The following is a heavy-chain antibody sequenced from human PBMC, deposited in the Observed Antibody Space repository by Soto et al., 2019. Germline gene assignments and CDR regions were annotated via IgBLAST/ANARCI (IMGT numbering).Heavy chain of an antibody. CDR1: GGSISSGGYY. V-gene: IGHV4-31*03. CDR3: VRDLNLSYYFDY. J-gene: IGHJ4*02. Sequence: QVQLQESGPGLVKPSQTLSLTCTVSGGSISSGGYYWSWIRQHPGKGLEWIGYIYYSGSTYYNPSLKSRVTISVDTSKNQFSLKLSSVTAADTAVYYCVRDLNLSYYFDYWGQGTLVTVSS. CDR2: IYYSGST.